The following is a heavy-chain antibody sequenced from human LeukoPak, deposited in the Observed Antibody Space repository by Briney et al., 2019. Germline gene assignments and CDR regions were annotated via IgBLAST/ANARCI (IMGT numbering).Heavy chain of an antibody. CDR3: AKSTWIQLWAQTGIFDY. CDR1: GFTFSSYG. Sequence: GGSLRLSCAASGFTFSSYGMPWVRQAPGKGLEWVAVISYDGSNKYYADSVKGRFTISRDNSKNTLYLQMNSLRAEDTAVYYCAKSTWIQLWAQTGIFDYWGQGTLVTVSS. D-gene: IGHD5-18*01. V-gene: IGHV3-30*18. CDR2: ISYDGSNK. J-gene: IGHJ4*02.